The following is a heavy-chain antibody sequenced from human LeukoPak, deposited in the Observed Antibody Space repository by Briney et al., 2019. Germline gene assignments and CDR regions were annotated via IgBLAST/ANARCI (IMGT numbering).Heavy chain of an antibody. CDR2: IYYSGRT. V-gene: IGHV4-39*01. CDR3: ARRRYYDSSGYLE. CDR1: GDSVSRSDSY. Sequence: SETLSLTCTIFGDSVSRSDSYWDWIRQPPGKGLEGIGTIYYSGRTYYSPSLKSRVTLSVDMSNNQFSLTLSSVTAAETALYFCARRRYYDSSGYLEWGQGTLVTVSS. D-gene: IGHD3-22*01. J-gene: IGHJ1*01.